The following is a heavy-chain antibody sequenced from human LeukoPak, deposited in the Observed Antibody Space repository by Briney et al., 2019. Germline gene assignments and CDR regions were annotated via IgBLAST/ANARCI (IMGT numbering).Heavy chain of an antibody. V-gene: IGHV3-30-3*01. D-gene: IGHD3-3*01. CDR3: ARDHKSPNYDFWRGYYDLDY. Sequence: PGGSLRLSCAASGFTFSSYAMRWVRQAPGKGLEWVAVVSYDGSNKYYADSVKGRLTISRDNSKNTLYLQMNSLRAEDTAVYYCARDHKSPNYDFWRGYYDLDYWGQGTLVTVSS. CDR2: VSYDGSNK. J-gene: IGHJ4*02. CDR1: GFTFSSYA.